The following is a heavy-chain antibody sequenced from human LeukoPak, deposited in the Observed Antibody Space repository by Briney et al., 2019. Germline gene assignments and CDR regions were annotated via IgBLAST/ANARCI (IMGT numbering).Heavy chain of an antibody. D-gene: IGHD1-26*01. CDR1: GFTFSSYA. CDR2: ISYDGSNK. V-gene: IGHV3-30*04. Sequence: GGSLRLSCAASGFTFSSYAMHWVRQAPGKGLEWVAVISYDGSNKYYADSVKGRFTISRDNSKNTLYLQMNSLRAEDTAVYYCALSAEDEDSGPFDYWGQGTLVTVSS. CDR3: ALSAEDEDSGPFDY. J-gene: IGHJ4*02.